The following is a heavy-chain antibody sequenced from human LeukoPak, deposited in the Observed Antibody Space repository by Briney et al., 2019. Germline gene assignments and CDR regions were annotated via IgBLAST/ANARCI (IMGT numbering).Heavy chain of an antibody. CDR3: ARTLSIAAAGPLCY. J-gene: IGHJ4*02. Sequence: GGSLRLSCAASGFTFSSYSMNWVRQAPGKGLEWVSSISSSSSYIYYADSVKGRFTISRDNAKNSLYLQMNSLRAEDTAVYYCARTLSIAAAGPLCYWGQGTLVTVSS. CDR2: ISSSSSYI. V-gene: IGHV3-21*01. D-gene: IGHD6-13*01. CDR1: GFTFSSYS.